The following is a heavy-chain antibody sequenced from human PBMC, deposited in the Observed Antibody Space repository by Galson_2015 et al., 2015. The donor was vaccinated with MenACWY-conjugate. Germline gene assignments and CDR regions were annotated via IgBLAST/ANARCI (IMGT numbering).Heavy chain of an antibody. Sequence: SLRLSCATSGFAFGGYLMGWFRQAPGKGLEWVGYIQSKNYGSNTQYAASVQDRFSISRDDSRSIAYLEMHSLKTEDTALYYCTRADHRYCSSTNCPFDHWGQGTLATVSS. D-gene: IGHD2-15*01. CDR3: TRADHRYCSSTNCPFDH. J-gene: IGHJ4*02. CDR2: IQSKNYGSNT. CDR1: GFAFGGYL. V-gene: IGHV3-49*03.